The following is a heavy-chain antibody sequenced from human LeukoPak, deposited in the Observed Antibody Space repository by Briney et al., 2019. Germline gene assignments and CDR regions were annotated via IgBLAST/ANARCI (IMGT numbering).Heavy chain of an antibody. Sequence: ASVKVSCKASRNIFTGYFIHWVRQAPGQGLEWMGRINPKNGGTNPAEKFQGRVTMTGDTSLSTAFMELTGLTSDDTAVYFCAREPPYTGHCDITTCDVSRFDLWGQGTLVTVSS. J-gene: IGHJ4*02. CDR1: RNIFTGYF. V-gene: IGHV1-2*02. D-gene: IGHD2-2*01. CDR3: AREPPYTGHCDITTCDVSRFDL. CDR2: INPKNGGT.